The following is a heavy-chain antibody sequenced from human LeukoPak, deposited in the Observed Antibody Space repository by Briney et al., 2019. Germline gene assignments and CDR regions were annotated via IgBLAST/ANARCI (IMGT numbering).Heavy chain of an antibody. CDR2: IYHSGST. CDR3: ASREMATTIDY. V-gene: IGHV4-30-2*01. J-gene: IGHJ4*02. Sequence: SETLSLTCAVSDGSISSGGYSWSWIRQPPGKGLEWIGYIYHSGSTYYNPSLKSRVTISVDRSKNQFSLKLSSVTAADTAVYYCASREMATTIDYWGQGTLVTVSS. CDR1: DGSISSGGYS. D-gene: IGHD5-24*01.